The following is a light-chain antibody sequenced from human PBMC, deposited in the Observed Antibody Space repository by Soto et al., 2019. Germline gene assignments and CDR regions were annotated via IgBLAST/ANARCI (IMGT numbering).Light chain of an antibody. CDR3: QQYNSSPLT. CDR1: QSISDW. CDR2: DAS. V-gene: IGKV1-5*01. Sequence: DIQMTQSPSTLSASVGDRVTITCRANQSISDWLAWYQQKPGKAPKLLIYDASNLESGVPSRFSGSGSGTEFTLTIRSLQPDDFATYYCQQYNSSPLTFGGGTKMEIK. J-gene: IGKJ4*01.